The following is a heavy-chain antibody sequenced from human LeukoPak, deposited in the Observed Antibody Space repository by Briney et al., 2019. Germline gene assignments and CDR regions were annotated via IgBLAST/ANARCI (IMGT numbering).Heavy chain of an antibody. CDR2: IRSSGGST. CDR1: GFTFSSYA. D-gene: IGHD3-16*02. Sequence: QPGGSLRLSCAASGFTFSSYAMSWVRQAPGKGLEWVSSIRSSGGSTFYADSVRGRFTISRDNSKNTLYLQMNSLRAEDTAVYYCARGALDYYYGMDVWGQGTTVTVSS. J-gene: IGHJ6*02. V-gene: IGHV3-23*01. CDR3: ARGALDYYYGMDV.